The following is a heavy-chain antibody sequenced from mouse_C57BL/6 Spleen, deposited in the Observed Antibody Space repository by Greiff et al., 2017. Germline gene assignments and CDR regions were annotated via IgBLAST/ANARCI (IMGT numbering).Heavy chain of an antibody. J-gene: IGHJ1*03. CDR1: GFTFSSYA. CDR2: ISDGGSYT. D-gene: IGHD1-1*01. CDR3: AREADYYGSSYYWYFDV. Sequence: EVQVVESGGGLVKPGGSLKLSCAASGFTFSSYAMSWVRQTPEKRLEWVATISDGGSYTYYPDNVKGRFTISRDNAKNNLYLQMSHLKSEDTAMYYCAREADYYGSSYYWYFDVWGTGTTVTVSS. V-gene: IGHV5-4*01.